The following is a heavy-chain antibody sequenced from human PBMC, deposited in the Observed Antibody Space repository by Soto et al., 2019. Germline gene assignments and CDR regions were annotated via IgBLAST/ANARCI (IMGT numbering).Heavy chain of an antibody. D-gene: IGHD2-15*01. CDR2: IIHIFGTA. Sequence: QVQLVQSGAEVKKPGSSVKVSCKASGGTFSSYDISWVRQAPGPGLEGMGGIIHIFGTANYAQKFPGRGRITADEVTVTGYMELCSVRSKDTAVFYWARDLGYGSGGSCYGRHYGMDVWGQGTTVTVSS. CDR3: ARDLGYGSGGSCYGRHYGMDV. CDR1: GGTFSSYD. V-gene: IGHV1-69*01. J-gene: IGHJ6*02.